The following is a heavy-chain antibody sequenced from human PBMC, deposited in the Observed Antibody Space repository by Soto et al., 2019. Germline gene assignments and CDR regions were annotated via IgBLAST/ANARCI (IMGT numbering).Heavy chain of an antibody. J-gene: IGHJ6*02. CDR1: GGTFTSYD. Sequence: ASVKFSCKASGGTFTSYDINWVRQATGQGLEWMGWMNPNSGNTGYAQKFRGRVTMTRNTSISTAYMELSSLRSEDTAVYYCARPPNYDFWSGYWDYYYGMDVWGQGTTVTVSS. D-gene: IGHD3-3*01. CDR3: ARPPNYDFWSGYWDYYYGMDV. V-gene: IGHV1-8*01. CDR2: MNPNSGNT.